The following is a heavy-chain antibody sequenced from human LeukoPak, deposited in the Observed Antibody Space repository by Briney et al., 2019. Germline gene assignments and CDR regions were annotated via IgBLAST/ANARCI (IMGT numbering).Heavy chain of an antibody. J-gene: IGHJ4*02. V-gene: IGHV1-3*01. CDR1: GYDFTSYA. D-gene: IGHD3-10*01. CDR2: INAGNGNT. Sequence: ASVKVSCKASGYDFTSYAMHWVRQAPGQRLEWMGWINAGNGNTKYSQKFQDRVTVTRDTSTSTAYMELSSLRSEDTAVYYCATGSGTYSPDYWGQGTLVTVSS. CDR3: ATGSGTYSPDY.